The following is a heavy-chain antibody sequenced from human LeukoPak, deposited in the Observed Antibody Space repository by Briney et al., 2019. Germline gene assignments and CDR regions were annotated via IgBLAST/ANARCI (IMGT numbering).Heavy chain of an antibody. Sequence: SETLSLTCSVSIGSISSSSYYWGWIRQPPGKGLEWIGSIYYSGSTYYNPSLKSRVTISVDTSKNQFSLKLSSVTAADTAVYYCARDCYGSGSYVAFDIWGQGTMVTVSS. D-gene: IGHD3-10*01. CDR3: ARDCYGSGSYVAFDI. CDR1: IGSISSSSYY. CDR2: IYYSGST. V-gene: IGHV4-39*07. J-gene: IGHJ3*02.